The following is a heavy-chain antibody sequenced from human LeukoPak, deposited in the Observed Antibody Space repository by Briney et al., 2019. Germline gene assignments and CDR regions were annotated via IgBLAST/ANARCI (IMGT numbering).Heavy chain of an antibody. J-gene: IGHJ3*01. D-gene: IGHD6-13*01. CDR1: GFTFRNSA. V-gene: IGHV3-23*01. CDR2: NSGSGGST. Sequence: GRSLRLSCAASGFTFRNSAMNWVRQSPGKGLEWVSGNSGSGGSTYYADSVKGRSTISRDNSKNTLYLQMNSLRAEDSAVYYCAKDSGAASDFDAFAVWGQGTMVAVSS. CDR3: AKDSGAASDFDAFAV.